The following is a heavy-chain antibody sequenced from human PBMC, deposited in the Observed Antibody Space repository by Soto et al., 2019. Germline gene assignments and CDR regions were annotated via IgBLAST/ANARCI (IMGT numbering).Heavy chain of an antibody. CDR2: IIPIFGTA. V-gene: IGHV1-69*06. CDR1: GGTFSSYA. D-gene: IGHD5-12*01. CDR3: ARVRYSGYDPDGGYYYYYYGMVV. Sequence: ASVKVSCKASGGTFSSYAISWVRQAPGQGLEWMGGIIPIFGTANYAQKFQGRVTITADKSTGTAYMELSSLRSEDTAVYYCARVRYSGYDPDGGYYYYYYGMVVLGQGTTVAVSS. J-gene: IGHJ6*02.